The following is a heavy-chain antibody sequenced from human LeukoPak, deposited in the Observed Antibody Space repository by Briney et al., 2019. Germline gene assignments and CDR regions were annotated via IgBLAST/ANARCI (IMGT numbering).Heavy chain of an antibody. CDR1: GFTFSSSA. CDR3: AKRSPYYFNY. D-gene: IGHD3-10*01. V-gene: IGHV3-23*01. Sequence: QTGGSLRLSCAASGFTFSSSAMSWVRQAPGKGLEWVSTISGGGVSTYYADSVKGQFTISRDTSKNTLHLHMNSLRAEDTAVYYCAKRSPYYFNYWGQGTLVTVSS. J-gene: IGHJ4*02. CDR2: ISGGGVST.